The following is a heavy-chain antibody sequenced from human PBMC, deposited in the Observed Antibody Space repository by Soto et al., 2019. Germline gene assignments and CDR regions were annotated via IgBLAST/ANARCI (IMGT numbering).Heavy chain of an antibody. CDR3: ARVYGRGDYFDF. CDR1: GTTISSGDHY. V-gene: IGHV4-30-4*01. Sequence: QVQLQESGPGLVKPSQTLSLTCTVSGTTISSGDHYWSWIHQAPGKGLEWIGYMYYTGKTYYNTSLQSRVTLYVDTSKNQYSLEMSSVTAADTAMYFCARVYGRGDYFDFWGRGTLVSVCS. D-gene: IGHD1-26*01. CDR2: MYYTGKT. J-gene: IGHJ4*02.